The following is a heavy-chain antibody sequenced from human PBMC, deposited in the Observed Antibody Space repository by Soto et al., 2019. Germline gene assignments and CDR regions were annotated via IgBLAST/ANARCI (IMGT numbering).Heavy chain of an antibody. CDR2: IYYSGST. Sequence: SETLSLTCTVSGGSISSYYWIWSRQPPGQGLEWIGYIYYSGSTNYNPSLKSRVTISVDPYKNQFSLKLSSVTAADTAGYYLAILTDGAHRRYFYDRAKGTAVTVS. D-gene: IGHD3-9*01. CDR1: GGSISSYY. CDR3: AILTDGAHRRYFYD. J-gene: IGHJ1*01. V-gene: IGHV4-59*01.